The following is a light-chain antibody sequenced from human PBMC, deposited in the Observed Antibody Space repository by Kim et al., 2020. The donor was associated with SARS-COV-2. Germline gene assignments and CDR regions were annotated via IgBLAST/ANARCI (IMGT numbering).Light chain of an antibody. V-gene: IGKV1-12*01. J-gene: IGKJ4*01. CDR2: AAS. CDR3: QQANTFPLT. Sequence: DIQMTQSPSSVSASVGDRVTITCRASQSISSWLGWYQQTPGKPPKLLIYAASTLQSGVPSRFSGGGSGTDFTLTISSLQPEDFATYYCQQANTFPLTFGGGTKVEIK. CDR1: QSISSW.